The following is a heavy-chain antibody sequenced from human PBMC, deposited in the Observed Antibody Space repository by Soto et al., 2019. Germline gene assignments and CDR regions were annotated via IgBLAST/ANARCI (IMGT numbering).Heavy chain of an antibody. CDR3: ARSGDNRDFASF. Sequence: GGSLRLSCAASGFTFSSYAMSWVRQAPGKGLEWVSAISGSGGSTYYADSVKGRFTISRDNAKNSLYLQMDSLGAEDTAVYYCARSGDNRDFASFWGQGTLVTVSS. D-gene: IGHD3-9*01. V-gene: IGHV3-23*01. CDR1: GFTFSSYA. CDR2: ISGSGGST. J-gene: IGHJ4*01.